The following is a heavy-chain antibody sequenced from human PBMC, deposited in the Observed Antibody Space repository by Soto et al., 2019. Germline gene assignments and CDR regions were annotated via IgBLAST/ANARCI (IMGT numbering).Heavy chain of an antibody. J-gene: IGHJ5*02. CDR2: IFQSGST. D-gene: IGHD6-19*01. CDR3: ARGRGRYSSGWSWFDP. Sequence: PSETLSLTCDVSGGTIRSPDWWTWVRQPPGKGLEWLGEIFQSGSTNYTPSLESRVTISVDKSKNQFSLTLTSVTAADTAVYFCARGRGRYSSGWSWFDPWGQGILVTVSS. CDR1: GGTIRSPDW. V-gene: IGHV4-4*02.